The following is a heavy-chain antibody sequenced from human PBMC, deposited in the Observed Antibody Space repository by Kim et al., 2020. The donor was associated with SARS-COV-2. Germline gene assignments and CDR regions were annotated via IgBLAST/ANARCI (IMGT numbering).Heavy chain of an antibody. CDR3: ARIQSSTIGY. D-gene: IGHD2-2*01. J-gene: IGHJ4*02. Sequence: ATRYSPSFQGQVTISADKSIGTAYLQWSSLKASDTAMYYCARIQSSTIGYWGQGTLVTVSS. CDR2: AT. V-gene: IGHV5-51*01.